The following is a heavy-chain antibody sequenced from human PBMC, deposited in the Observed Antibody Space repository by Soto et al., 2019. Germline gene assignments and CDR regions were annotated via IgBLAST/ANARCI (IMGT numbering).Heavy chain of an antibody. J-gene: IGHJ5*02. CDR1: GYTFFTYD. D-gene: IGHD5-12*01. CDR3: ARHHGPTTSENWFDP. V-gene: IGHV1-18*01. CDR2: ISTYSGDT. Sequence: ASVKVSCKASGYTFFTYDISWVRQAPGQGLEWMGWISTYSGDTKYAQKFQGRVTTTTDTSTTTAYLELRSLRSDDTAVYYCARHHGPTTSENWFDPWGQGTLVTVSS.